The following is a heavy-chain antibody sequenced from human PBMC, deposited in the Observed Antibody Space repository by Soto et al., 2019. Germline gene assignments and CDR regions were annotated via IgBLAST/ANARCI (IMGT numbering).Heavy chain of an antibody. V-gene: IGHV4-30-4*01. D-gene: IGHD3-9*01. Sequence: SETLSLTCTVSGGSISSGDYFWSWIRQSPGKGLEWIGYISSIGSTYYNPSLKSRVSVSRDTSKSQFSLKLSSVTTTDTAVYYCARGLVIRPYYYHGMDVWGQGTLVTVSS. CDR2: ISSIGST. CDR1: GGSISSGDYF. J-gene: IGHJ6*02. CDR3: ARGLVIRPYYYHGMDV.